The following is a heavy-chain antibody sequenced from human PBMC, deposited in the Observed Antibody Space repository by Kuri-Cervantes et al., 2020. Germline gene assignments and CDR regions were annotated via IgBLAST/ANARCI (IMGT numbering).Heavy chain of an antibody. CDR1: GGSFSGYY. J-gene: IGHJ4*02. CDR2: INHSGST. CDR3: ARLSYSSGWGGFDY. V-gene: IGHV4-34*01. Sequence: SETLSLTCAVYGGSFSGYYWSWIRQPPGKGLEWIGEINHSGSTYYNPSLKSRVTISVDTSKNQFSLKLSSVTAADTAVYYCARLSYSSGWGGFDYWGQGTLVTVSS. D-gene: IGHD6-19*01.